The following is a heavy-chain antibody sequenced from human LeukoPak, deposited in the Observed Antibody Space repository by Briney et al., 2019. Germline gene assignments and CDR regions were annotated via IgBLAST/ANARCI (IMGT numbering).Heavy chain of an antibody. CDR3: ARTLLRFFRLYYYYGMDV. CDR1: GGSFSGHY. CDR2: INHSGST. V-gene: IGHV4-34*01. D-gene: IGHD3-3*01. Sequence: PSETLSLTCAVYGGSFSGHYWSWIRQPPGKGLEWIGEINHSGSTNYNPSLKSRVTISVDTSKNQFSLKLSSVTAADTAVYYCARTLLRFFRLYYYYGMDVWGQGTTVTVSS. J-gene: IGHJ6*02.